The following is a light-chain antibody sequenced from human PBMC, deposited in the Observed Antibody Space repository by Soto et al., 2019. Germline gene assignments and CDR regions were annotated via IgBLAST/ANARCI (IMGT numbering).Light chain of an antibody. CDR3: QQYYSTPPFT. CDR1: QSVLYSSNNKNY. CDR2: WAS. V-gene: IGKV4-1*01. J-gene: IGKJ3*01. Sequence: DIVMTQSPDSLAVSLGERATINCKSSQSVLYSSNNKNYLAWYQQKPGQPPKLLIYWASTRESGVPDRFSGSGSGTDFTLTISSLQAEDVAVYYCQQYYSTPPFTSGPGTKLDIK.